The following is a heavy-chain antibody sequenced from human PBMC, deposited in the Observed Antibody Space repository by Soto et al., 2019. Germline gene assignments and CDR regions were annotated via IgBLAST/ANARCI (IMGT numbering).Heavy chain of an antibody. CDR2: VNHSGSP. D-gene: IGHD6-13*01. CDR3: ADQTSAGYFDS. Sequence: SETLSLTCAVYGGSSSSFYWSWIRQYTGKGLEWLGEVNHSGSPIYNSSLKTRATISLDASRNQFSLTLNSLTAADTAVYYCADQTSAGYFDSWGQGTLVTVSS. CDR1: GGSSSSFY. J-gene: IGHJ4*02. V-gene: IGHV4-34*01.